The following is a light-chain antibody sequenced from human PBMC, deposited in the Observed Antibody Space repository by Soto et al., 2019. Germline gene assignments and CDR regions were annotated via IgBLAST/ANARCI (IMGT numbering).Light chain of an antibody. CDR3: QQYNTYPLT. J-gene: IGKJ4*01. CDR2: KAS. V-gene: IGKV1-5*03. Sequence: IQMTQSPSTLSASVGDRVTITCRASQSISTWLAWYQQKPGKAPKLLIYKASSLEAGVPSRFSGSGSGTEFNITISSLQPDDFATYYCQQYNTYPLTFGGGTKVDIK. CDR1: QSISTW.